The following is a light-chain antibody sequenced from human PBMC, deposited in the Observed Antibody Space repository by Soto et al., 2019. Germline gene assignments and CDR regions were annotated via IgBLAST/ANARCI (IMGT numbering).Light chain of an antibody. CDR2: DVF. Sequence: QSALTQPRSVSGSPGHSVTISCFGTSSDIGSYNAVSWYQQHPGKAPKLIIFDVFERPSGVPDRFSGSKSGNSASLTISGLQAEDESDYYCSSFVGPYTYVFGTGTKLTVL. CDR1: SSDIGSYNA. CDR3: SSFVGPYTYV. V-gene: IGLV2-11*01. J-gene: IGLJ1*01.